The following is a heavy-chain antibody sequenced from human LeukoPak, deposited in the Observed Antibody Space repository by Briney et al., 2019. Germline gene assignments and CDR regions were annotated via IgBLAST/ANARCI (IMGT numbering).Heavy chain of an antibody. J-gene: IGHJ4*02. V-gene: IGHV3-73*01. CDR2: IRSKANSYAT. CDR1: GFTFSGSA. Sequence: GGSLRLSCAASGFTFSGSAMHWVRQASGKGLEWVGRIRSKANSYATAYAASVKGRFTISRDDSKNTAYLQMNSPKTEDTAVYYCRSTTYYDILTGYYRNIDYWGQGTLVTVSS. CDR3: RSTTYYDILTGYYRNIDY. D-gene: IGHD3-9*01.